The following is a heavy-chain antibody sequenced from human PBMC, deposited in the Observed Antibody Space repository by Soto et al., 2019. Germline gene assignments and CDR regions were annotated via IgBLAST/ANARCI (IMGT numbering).Heavy chain of an antibody. CDR2: ISYDGSSK. CDR3: ARSIVVVLKSAFDI. Sequence: QVQLVESGGGGVQPGRSLRLSCAASGFTFSSYAMNWVRQAPGKGLEWVAVISYDGSSKYFADSVKGRFTISRDNSKNTVYLLMNSLRAEDTAVCYCARSIVVVLKSAFDIWGQGTMVTVSS. CDR1: GFTFSSYA. D-gene: IGHD2-15*01. V-gene: IGHV3-30-3*01. J-gene: IGHJ3*02.